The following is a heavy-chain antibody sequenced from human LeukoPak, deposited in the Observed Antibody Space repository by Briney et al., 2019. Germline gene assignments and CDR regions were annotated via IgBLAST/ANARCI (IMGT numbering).Heavy chain of an antibody. Sequence: GASVKVSCKVSGYTLTELSMHWVRQAPGKGLEWMGGFDPEDGETIYAQKFQGRVTMTRDTSISTVYMELSSLRSEDTAVYYCARDNGYSGYQGWGQGTLVTVSS. CDR3: ARDNGYSGYQG. J-gene: IGHJ4*02. V-gene: IGHV1-24*01. CDR2: FDPEDGET. D-gene: IGHD5-12*01. CDR1: GYTLTELS.